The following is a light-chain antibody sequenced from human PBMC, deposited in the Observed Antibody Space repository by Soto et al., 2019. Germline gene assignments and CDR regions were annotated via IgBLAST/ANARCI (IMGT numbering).Light chain of an antibody. CDR2: KAS. Sequence: DIQMTQSPSTLSASVGDRVTITCRASQSISSWLAWYQQKPGKAPNLLIYKASSLESGVPSRFSGSGSGTEFNLTISSLQPDDFATYYCQQYNTYSTLGQGTKVEIK. CDR1: QSISSW. CDR3: QQYNTYST. J-gene: IGKJ1*01. V-gene: IGKV1-5*03.